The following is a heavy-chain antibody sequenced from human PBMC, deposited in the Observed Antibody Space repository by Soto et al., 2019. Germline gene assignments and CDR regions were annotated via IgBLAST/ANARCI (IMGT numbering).Heavy chain of an antibody. D-gene: IGHD3-22*01. Sequence: GGSLRLSCAASGFTFSSYWMHWVRQAPGKGLVWVSRINSDGSSTSYADSVKGRFTISRDNAKNTLYLQMNSLRAEDTAVYYCASLGYDSSGYTAFDIWGQGTMVT. V-gene: IGHV3-74*01. J-gene: IGHJ3*02. CDR2: INSDGSST. CDR3: ASLGYDSSGYTAFDI. CDR1: GFTFSSYW.